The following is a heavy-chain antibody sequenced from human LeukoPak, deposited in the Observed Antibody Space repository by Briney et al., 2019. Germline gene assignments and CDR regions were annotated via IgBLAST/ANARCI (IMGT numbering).Heavy chain of an antibody. V-gene: IGHV1-2*04. CDR2: INPNSGGT. J-gene: IGHJ3*02. Sequence: ASVKVSCKASGYTFTGYYMHWVRQAPGQGLEWMGWINPNSGGTNYAQKFQGWVTMTRDTSISTAYMELSRLRSDDTAVYYCARCRRSSGRYERRNADAFDIWGQGTMVTVSS. CDR3: ARCRRSSGRYERRNADAFDI. D-gene: IGHD6-19*01. CDR1: GYTFTGYY.